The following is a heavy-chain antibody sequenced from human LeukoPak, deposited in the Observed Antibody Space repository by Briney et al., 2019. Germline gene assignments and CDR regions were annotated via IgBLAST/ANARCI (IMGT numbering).Heavy chain of an antibody. Sequence: GASVKVSCKASGYTFTGYYIHWVRRAPGQGLEWMGRINPNTGGTNYAQKFQGRVTMTRDTSISTAYMELSRLTSDDTAVYYCARVGMDLWFDPWGQGTLVTVSS. D-gene: IGHD3/OR15-3a*01. J-gene: IGHJ5*02. CDR3: ARVGMDLWFDP. CDR2: INPNTGGT. CDR1: GYTFTGYY. V-gene: IGHV1-2*06.